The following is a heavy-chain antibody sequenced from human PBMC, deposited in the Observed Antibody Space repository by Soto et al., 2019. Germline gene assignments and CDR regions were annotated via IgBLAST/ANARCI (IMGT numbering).Heavy chain of an antibody. J-gene: IGHJ4*02. Sequence: PGGSLRLSCAASGFTFSSYWMHWVRQAPGKGLVWVSRINSDGSSTSYADSVKGRFTISRDNAKNTLYLQMNSLRAEDTAVYYCAREGILGGYEDYWGQGTLVTVSS. CDR3: AREGILGGYEDY. V-gene: IGHV3-74*01. CDR2: INSDGSST. D-gene: IGHD3-22*01. CDR1: GFTFSSYW.